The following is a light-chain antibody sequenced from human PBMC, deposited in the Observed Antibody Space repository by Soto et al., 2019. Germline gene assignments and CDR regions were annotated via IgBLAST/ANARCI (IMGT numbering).Light chain of an antibody. CDR1: ESLRQSNGNHY. J-gene: IGKJ1*01. CDR3: MQALQTPWT. CDR2: LGS. Sequence: IVLTQSPLSLPVTPGEPASISCRSNESLRQSNGNHYLDWYLQKPGQSPQVLIYLGSNRASGVPDRFSGSGSGTEFTLKISRVEAGDVGVYYCMQALQTPWTFGQGTKVEVK. V-gene: IGKV2-28*01.